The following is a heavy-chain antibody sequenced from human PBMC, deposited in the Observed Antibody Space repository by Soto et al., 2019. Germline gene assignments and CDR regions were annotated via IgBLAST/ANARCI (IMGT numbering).Heavy chain of an antibody. Sequence: NPSETMSLTCTVSGGSVSSGDYYWSWIRQPPGKGLEWIGYIYYSGSTYYNPSLKSRVTISVDTSKNQFSLKLSSVTAADTAVYYCARSPDWGSYRQGFDYWGQGTLVTVSS. CDR3: ARSPDWGSYRQGFDY. J-gene: IGHJ4*02. V-gene: IGHV4-30-4*01. CDR1: GGSVSSGDYY. CDR2: IYYSGST. D-gene: IGHD3-16*02.